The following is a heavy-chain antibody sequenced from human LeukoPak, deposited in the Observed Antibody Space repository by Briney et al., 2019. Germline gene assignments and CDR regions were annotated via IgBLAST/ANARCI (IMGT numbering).Heavy chain of an antibody. CDR1: GYNFNRYT. V-gene: IGHV1-18*01. D-gene: IGHD5-18*01. CDR2: VSTSNGAT. J-gene: IGHJ4*02. Sequence: WASVKVSCKTSGYNFNRYTITWVRQAPGQGLEWMVWVSTSNGATNYAEKFQGRVTMTTEAVTKTAYMELRRVTSGDTAMDFCARVSDTSMVTPGFDSWGQGTLVTVS. CDR3: ARVSDTSMVTPGFDS.